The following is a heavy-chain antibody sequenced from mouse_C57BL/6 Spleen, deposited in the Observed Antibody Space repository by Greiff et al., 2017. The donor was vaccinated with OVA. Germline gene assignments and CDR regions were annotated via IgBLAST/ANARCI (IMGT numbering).Heavy chain of an antibody. D-gene: IGHD2-4*01. Sequence: VHVKQSGPELVKPGASVKISCKASGYSFTDYNMNWVKQSNGKSLEWIGVINPNYGTTSYNQKFKGKATLTVDQSSSTAYMQLNSLTSEDSAVYYCARRGELRRTVYYYAMDYWGQGTSVTVSS. CDR1: GYSFTDYN. V-gene: IGHV1-39*01. CDR3: ARRGELRRTVYYYAMDY. J-gene: IGHJ4*01. CDR2: INPNYGTT.